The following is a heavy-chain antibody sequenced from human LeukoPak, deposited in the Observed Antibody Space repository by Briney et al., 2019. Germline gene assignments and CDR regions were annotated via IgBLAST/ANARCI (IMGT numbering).Heavy chain of an antibody. CDR2: ISGSDGST. CDR1: GFTFSSYA. J-gene: IGHJ5*02. Sequence: PGGSLRLSCAASGFTFSSYAMSWVRQAPGKGLEWVSAISGSDGSTYYADSVKGRFTISRDNSKNTLYLQMNSLRAEDTAVYYCAKGAEYCSGGSCYSGEFDPWGQGTLVTVSS. CDR3: AKGAEYCSGGSCYSGEFDP. D-gene: IGHD2-15*01. V-gene: IGHV3-23*01.